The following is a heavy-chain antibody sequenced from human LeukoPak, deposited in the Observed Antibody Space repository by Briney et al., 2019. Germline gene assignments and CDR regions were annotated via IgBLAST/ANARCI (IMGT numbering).Heavy chain of an antibody. CDR1: GGSFSGYY. CDR2: INHSGST. V-gene: IGHV4-34*01. CDR3: ARGHSIVGATGPFSRSFDY. D-gene: IGHD1-26*01. J-gene: IGHJ4*02. Sequence: SETLSLTCAVYGGSFSGYYWSWIRQPPGKGLGWIGEINHSGSTNYNPSLKSRVTISVDTSENQFSLKLSSVTAADTAVYYCARGHSIVGATGPFSRSFDYWGQGTLVTVSS.